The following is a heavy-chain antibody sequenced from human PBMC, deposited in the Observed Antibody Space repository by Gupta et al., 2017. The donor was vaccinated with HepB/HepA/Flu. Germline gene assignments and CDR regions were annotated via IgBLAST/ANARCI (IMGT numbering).Heavy chain of an antibody. Sequence: DVQLLESGGGLVQPGGSLRLSCAASGLSFVDFGMGWVRQAPGKGLEWVSTVSGGGETTHDADCVKGRFTISRDNSKNKLFLQMNSLRVEETAVYYCAKDAGNEQYNLFDSWGRGTLVTVSA. D-gene: IGHD1-14*01. CDR3: AKDAGNEQYNLFDS. V-gene: IGHV3-23*01. J-gene: IGHJ4*02. CDR1: GLSFVDFG. CDR2: VSGGGETT.